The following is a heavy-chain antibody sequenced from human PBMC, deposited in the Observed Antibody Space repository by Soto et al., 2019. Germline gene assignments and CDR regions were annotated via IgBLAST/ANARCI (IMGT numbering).Heavy chain of an antibody. J-gene: IGHJ3*02. CDR3: ARDRDYYDSSESPDDAFDI. V-gene: IGHV1-3*01. D-gene: IGHD3-22*01. Sequence: ASVKVSCKASGYTFTSYAMHWVRQAPGQRLEWMGWINAGNGNTKYSQKFQGRVTITRDTSASTAYMELSSLRSEDTAVYYCARDRDYYDSSESPDDAFDIWGQGTMVTVSS. CDR2: INAGNGNT. CDR1: GYTFTSYA.